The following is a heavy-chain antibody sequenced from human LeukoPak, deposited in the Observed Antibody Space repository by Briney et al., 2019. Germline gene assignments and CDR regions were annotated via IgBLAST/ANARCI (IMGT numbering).Heavy chain of an antibody. CDR1: GYTFTNYG. V-gene: IGHV1-18*01. Sequence: GAAVKVSCKASGYTFTNYGISWVRQAPGQGLEWMGWISGYNGNTNYAQKVQGRVTMTTDTSTSTAYMELRSLRSDDTAVYYCARDSFDSSGSSIDAFDIWGQGTMVTVSS. J-gene: IGHJ3*02. D-gene: IGHD3-22*01. CDR2: ISGYNGNT. CDR3: ARDSFDSSGSSIDAFDI.